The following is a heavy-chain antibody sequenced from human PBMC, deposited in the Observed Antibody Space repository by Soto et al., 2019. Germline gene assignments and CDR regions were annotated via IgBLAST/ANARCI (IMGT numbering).Heavy chain of an antibody. J-gene: IGHJ6*02. CDR1: GFTFSNAW. Sequence: GGSLRLSCAASGFTFSNAWMSWVRQAPGKGLEWVGRIKSKTDGGTTDYAAPVKGRFTISRDDSKNTLYLQMNSLKTEDTAVYYCTTDGTYYYDSSGYHYYYYGMAVWGQGTTVTVSS. D-gene: IGHD3-22*01. V-gene: IGHV3-15*07. CDR3: TTDGTYYYDSSGYHYYYYGMAV. CDR2: IKSKTDGGTT.